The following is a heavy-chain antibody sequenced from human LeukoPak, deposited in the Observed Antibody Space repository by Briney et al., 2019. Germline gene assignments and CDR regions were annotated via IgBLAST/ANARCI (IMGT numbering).Heavy chain of an antibody. V-gene: IGHV4-59*08. Sequence: SETLSLTCTVSGGSISSYYWGWIRQPPGKGLEWIGYIYYSGSTNYNPSLKSRVTISVDTSKNQFSLKLSSVTAADTAVYYCARHSSDYDFWSGYSDYWGQGTLVTVSS. CDR1: GGSISSYY. CDR2: IYYSGST. CDR3: ARHSSDYDFWSGYSDY. J-gene: IGHJ4*02. D-gene: IGHD3-3*01.